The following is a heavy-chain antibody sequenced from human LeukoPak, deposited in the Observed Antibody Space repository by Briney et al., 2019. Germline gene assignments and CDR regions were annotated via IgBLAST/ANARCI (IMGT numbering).Heavy chain of an antibody. CDR3: AKPSGNCVDY. CDR1: GFTFSDYY. V-gene: IGHV3-11*04. J-gene: IGHJ4*02. D-gene: IGHD1-26*01. Sequence: GGSLRLSCAASGFTFSDYYMTWIRQAPGKGLEWISYISSSGNTIYYADSVKGRFTISRDNSKNTLFLQLNSLRPDDTGVYFCAKPSGNCVDYWGQGTLVTVSS. CDR2: ISSSGNTI.